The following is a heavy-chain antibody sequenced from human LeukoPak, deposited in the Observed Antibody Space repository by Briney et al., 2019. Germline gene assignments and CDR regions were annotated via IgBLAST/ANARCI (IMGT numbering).Heavy chain of an antibody. D-gene: IGHD2-15*01. CDR2: ITCSSPSI. CDR3: RSEPRSVSRRVPRWFDP. CDR1: GFTFSNYN. J-gene: IGHJ5*02. Sequence: SGGSLRLSCAASGFTFSNYNLNWLRQAPGKGLEWVSSITCSSPSIYYADSVKGRFTISSANDNNSLHLQMTSLRAEDTAVYYGRSEPRSVSRRVPRWFDPWGQGTLVTVSS. V-gene: IGHV3-21*01.